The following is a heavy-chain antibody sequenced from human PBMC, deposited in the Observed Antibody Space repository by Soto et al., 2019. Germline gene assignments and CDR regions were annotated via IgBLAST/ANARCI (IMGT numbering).Heavy chain of an antibody. CDR2: TNSDGSDT. Sequence: GGSLRLSCAASGFTFSTYWMYWVRQAPGKGLVWVSRTNSDGSDTSYADSVKGRLIISRDKSKNTVDLQMNSLRAEDTAVYYCAKVGPSDSGSYMFRYNWFDPWGPGTLVTVSS. D-gene: IGHD3-10*01. V-gene: IGHV3-74*01. CDR1: GFTFSTYW. J-gene: IGHJ5*02. CDR3: AKVGPSDSGSYMFRYNWFDP.